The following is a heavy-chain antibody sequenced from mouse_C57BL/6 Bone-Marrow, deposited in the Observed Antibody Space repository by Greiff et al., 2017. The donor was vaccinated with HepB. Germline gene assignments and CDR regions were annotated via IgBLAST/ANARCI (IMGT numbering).Heavy chain of an antibody. V-gene: IGHV1-55*01. CDR2: IYPGSGST. J-gene: IGHJ2*01. D-gene: IGHD1-1*01. CDR1: GYTFTSYW. Sequence: VKLQQPGAELVKPGASVKMSCKASGYTFTSYWITWVKQRPGQGLEWIGDIYPGSGSTNYNEKFKSKATLTVETSSSTAYMQLSSLTSEDSAVYYCARYYYGSYWGQGTTLTVSS. CDR3: ARYYYGSY.